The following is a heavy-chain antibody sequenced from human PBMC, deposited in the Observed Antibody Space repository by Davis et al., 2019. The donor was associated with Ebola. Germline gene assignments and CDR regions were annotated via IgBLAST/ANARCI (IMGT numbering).Heavy chain of an antibody. CDR3: TGTVTLREY. V-gene: IGHV3-73*01. J-gene: IGHJ4*02. CDR2: IRSKANSYAT. Sequence: GGSLTLSCAASAFTFSRSAMHWVRQASGKGLEWVGRIRSKANSYATAYAASVKGRFTISRDDSKNTAYLQMNSLKTEDTAVYYCTGTVTLREYWGQGTLVTVSS. CDR1: AFTFSRSA. D-gene: IGHD4-17*01.